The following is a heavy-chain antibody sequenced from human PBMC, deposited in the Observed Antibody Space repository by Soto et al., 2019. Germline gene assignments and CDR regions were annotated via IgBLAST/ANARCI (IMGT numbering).Heavy chain of an antibody. V-gene: IGHV4-59*01. CDR1: GGSISSYY. CDR3: ARAWGIAARPGVFDY. CDR2: IYYSGST. J-gene: IGHJ4*02. Sequence: LSLTCTVSGGSISSYYWSWIRQPPGKGLEWIGYIYYSGSTNYNPSLKSRVTISVDTSKNQFSLKLSSVTAADTAVYYCARAWGIAARPGVFDYWGQGTLVTVSS. D-gene: IGHD6-6*01.